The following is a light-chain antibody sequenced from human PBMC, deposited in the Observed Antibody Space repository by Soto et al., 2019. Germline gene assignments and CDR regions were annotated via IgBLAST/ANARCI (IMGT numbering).Light chain of an antibody. J-gene: IGLJ2*01. CDR2: DVF. CDR1: SRDIGGYDF. Sequence: QSVLTQPPSASGSPGQSVTISCTGTSRDIGGYDFVSWYQQHPGKAPKLMIYDVFKRPSGVPDRFSGSKSGNTASLTVSGLQADDEADYYCSSYGGSNNLLFGGRTKLTV. V-gene: IGLV2-8*01. CDR3: SSYGGSNNLL.